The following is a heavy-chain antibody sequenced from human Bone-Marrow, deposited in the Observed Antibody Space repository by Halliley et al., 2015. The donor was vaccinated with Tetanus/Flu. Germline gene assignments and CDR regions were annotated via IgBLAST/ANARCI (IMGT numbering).Heavy chain of an antibody. CDR3: ARRRYNSNGDFFDI. J-gene: IGHJ3*02. V-gene: IGHV4-59*08. Sequence: WFGYFYYSGSTNYNPPLKMRVPISVDVSKNKFSLTLTPRTAADTAVYYCARRRYNSNGDFFDIWGQGTMVTVSS. CDR2: FYYSGST. D-gene: IGHD3-9*01.